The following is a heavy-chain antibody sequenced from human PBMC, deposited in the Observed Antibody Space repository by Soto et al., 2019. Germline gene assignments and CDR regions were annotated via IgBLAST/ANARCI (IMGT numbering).Heavy chain of an antibody. CDR1: RRPFTGHL. D-gene: IGHD7-27*01. V-gene: IGHV4-34*01. CDR3: ARAKFESTGWHQFDI. J-gene: IGHJ4*02. Sequence: PSATLSLTCTVCRRPFTGHLWTWVRQPPGKGLEWIGEVSHSGNTKYYPSLRSRVTLSVDSSKNQISLALTSVTAADTAVYYCARAKFESTGWHQFDIWGQGTLVS. CDR2: VSHSGNT.